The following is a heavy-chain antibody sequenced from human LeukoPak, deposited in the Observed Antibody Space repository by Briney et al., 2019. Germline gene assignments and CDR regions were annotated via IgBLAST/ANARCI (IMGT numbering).Heavy chain of an antibody. D-gene: IGHD2-2*01. CDR2: ISAYNGNT. CDR3: ARVDGSSTSWPHVYYMDV. CDR1: GYTFTSYG. J-gene: IGHJ6*03. V-gene: IGHV1-18*01. Sequence: ASVKVSCKASGYTFTSYGISWVRQAPGQGLEWMGWISAYNGNTNYAQKLQGRVTMTTDTSPSTAYMELRSLRSDDTAVYYCARVDGSSTSWPHVYYMDVWGKGTTVTVSS.